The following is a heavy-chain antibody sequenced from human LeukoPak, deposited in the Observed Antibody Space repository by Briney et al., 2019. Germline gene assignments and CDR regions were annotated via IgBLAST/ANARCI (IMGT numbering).Heavy chain of an antibody. CDR1: GGSISRHY. CDR2: IYHSGST. J-gene: IGHJ6*02. D-gene: IGHD6-13*01. Sequence: SETLSLTCTVSGGSISRHYWSWIGQPPGKGLEWIGYIYHSGSTNYNPSLKSRVTISVDTSKNQFSLKVSSVTAADTAVYYCARDPSYSSSSYYYYYGMDVWGQGTTVTVSS. CDR3: ARDPSYSSSSYYYYYGMDV. V-gene: IGHV4-59*11.